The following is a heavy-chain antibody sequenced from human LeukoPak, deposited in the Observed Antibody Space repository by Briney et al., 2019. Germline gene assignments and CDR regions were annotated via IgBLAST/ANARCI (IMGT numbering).Heavy chain of an antibody. CDR2: ISSSSRTE. CDR1: GFTFSYYS. J-gene: IGHJ3*02. CDR3: ARDPGLTTFSQGAFDI. V-gene: IGHV3-48*04. Sequence: GRSLRLSCAASGFTFSYYSMNWVRQAPGEGLEWLSYISSSSRTEYYADSVKGRFTISRDNAKNSLYLQMNSLRAEDTAVYYCARDPGLTTFSQGAFDIWGQGTMVTVSS. D-gene: IGHD3-9*01.